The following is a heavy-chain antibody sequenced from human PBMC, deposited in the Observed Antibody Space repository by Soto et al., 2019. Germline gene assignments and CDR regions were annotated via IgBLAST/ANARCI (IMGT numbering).Heavy chain of an antibody. Sequence: ASVRVSCKASGFTFTSSAVQWVRQARGQRLEWIGWIVVGSGNTNYAQKFQERVTITRDMSTSTAYMELSSLRSEDTAVYYCAASLGWTLGAFDYWGQGTLVNVSS. D-gene: IGHD6-19*01. CDR1: GFTFTSSA. CDR3: AASLGWTLGAFDY. J-gene: IGHJ4*02. V-gene: IGHV1-58*01. CDR2: IVVGSGNT.